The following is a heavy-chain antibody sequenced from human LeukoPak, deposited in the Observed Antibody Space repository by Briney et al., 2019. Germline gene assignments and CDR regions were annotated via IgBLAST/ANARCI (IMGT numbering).Heavy chain of an antibody. CDR2: IYYSGST. J-gene: IGHJ5*02. D-gene: IGHD3-16*01. Sequence: GSLRLSCAASGFTFSSYGMNWVRQAPGKGLEWIGSIYYSGSTYYNPSLKSRVTISVDTSKNQFSLKLSSVTAADTAVYYCARHYGPWGQGTLVTVSS. CDR1: GFTFSSYG. V-gene: IGHV4-39*01. CDR3: ARHYGP.